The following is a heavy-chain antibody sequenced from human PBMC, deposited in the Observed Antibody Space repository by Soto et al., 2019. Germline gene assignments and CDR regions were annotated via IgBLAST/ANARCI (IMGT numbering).Heavy chain of an antibody. V-gene: IGHV3-23*01. CDR2: ITGGGNT. CDR1: GFSFSYA. J-gene: IGHJ4*02. Sequence: DVQLLESGGGLVQPGGSLRLSCVVSGFSFSYAIIWVRQAPGKGQEWVSGITGGGNTEYAASVKGRFTISRDNSKNTVYLQMNCLREEDTAVYYCARDRSSSWWAVGADWGQGTLVTVSS. D-gene: IGHD6-13*01. CDR3: ARDRSSSWWAVGAD.